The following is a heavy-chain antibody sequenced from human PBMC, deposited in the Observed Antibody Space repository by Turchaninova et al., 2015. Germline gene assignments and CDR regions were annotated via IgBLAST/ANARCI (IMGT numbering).Heavy chain of an antibody. D-gene: IGHD6-13*01. J-gene: IGHJ4*02. CDR3: ARVKGDSSSWFRYYFDY. V-gene: IGHV4-34*01. CDR2: INHSGST. Sequence: QVPLQQWGAGLLKPSETLSPTCAVFGGSFSGYYWSWLRPPPGKGLGWIGEINHSGSTNYNPSLKSRVTISVDTSKNQFSLKLSSVTAADTAVYYCARVKGDSSSWFRYYFDYWGQGTLVTVSS. CDR1: GGSFSGYY.